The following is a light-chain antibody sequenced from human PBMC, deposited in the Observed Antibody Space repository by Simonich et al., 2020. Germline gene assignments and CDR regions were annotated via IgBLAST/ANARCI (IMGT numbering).Light chain of an antibody. J-gene: IGKJ2*01. Sequence: DIQMTQSPSTLSASVGDRVTINCRARQSISSWLACYQQKPGKSPKFLIYKASSLESGVPSRFSGSRSGTEFTLTISSLQPDDFATYYCQQYNSYSPYTFGQGTKLEIK. CDR2: KAS. CDR1: QSISSW. V-gene: IGKV1-5*03. CDR3: QQYNSYSPYT.